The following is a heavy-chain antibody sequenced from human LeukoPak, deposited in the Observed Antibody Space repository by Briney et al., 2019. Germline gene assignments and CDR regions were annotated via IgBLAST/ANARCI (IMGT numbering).Heavy chain of an antibody. CDR1: GYTFNGYY. V-gene: IGHV1-2*02. D-gene: IGHD6-13*01. Sequence: ASVKVSCKASGYTFNGYYMHWVRQAPGQGLEWMGWINPKSGGTNYAQKLQGRVTMTTDTSTSTAYMELRSLRSDDTAVYYCARSQQLVRFYFDYWGQGTLVTVSS. J-gene: IGHJ4*02. CDR3: ARSQQLVRFYFDY. CDR2: INPKSGGT.